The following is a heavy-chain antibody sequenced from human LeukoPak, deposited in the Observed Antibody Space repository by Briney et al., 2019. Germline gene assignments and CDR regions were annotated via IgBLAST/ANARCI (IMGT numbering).Heavy chain of an antibody. V-gene: IGHV1-69*06. D-gene: IGHD3-22*01. CDR1: GGSFSDYP. Sequence: ASVKVSCKASGGSFSDYPINWVRQAPGQGLEWLGGIIPKYSASNYAQAFQGRVTITADKSTSTAYMELSSLRSEDTAVYYCARDGYYYDSSGYFSDYWGQGTLVTVSS. CDR2: IIPKYSAS. J-gene: IGHJ4*02. CDR3: ARDGYYYDSSGYFSDY.